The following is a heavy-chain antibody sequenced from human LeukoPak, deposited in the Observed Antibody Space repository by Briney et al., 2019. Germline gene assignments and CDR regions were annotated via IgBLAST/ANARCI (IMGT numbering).Heavy chain of an antibody. V-gene: IGHV4-34*01. CDR2: INHSGST. Sequence: SETLSLTCAVYGGSFSGYYWSWIRQPPGKGLEWIGEINHSGSTNYNPSLKSRVTISVDTSKNQFSLRLSSVTAADTAVYFCANYDGAPRSWGQGTLVTVSS. CDR1: GGSFSGYY. J-gene: IGHJ5*02. CDR3: ANYDGAPRS. D-gene: IGHD3-22*01.